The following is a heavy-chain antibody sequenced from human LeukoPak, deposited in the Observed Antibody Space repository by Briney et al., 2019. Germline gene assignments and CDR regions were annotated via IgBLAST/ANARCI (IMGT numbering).Heavy chain of an antibody. CDR3: ARSNCGGDCYNDY. D-gene: IGHD2-21*02. CDR1: GYSISSSNW. V-gene: IGHV4-28*01. Sequence: SETLSLTCAVSGYSISSSNWWGWIRQPPGKGLEWIGYIYYSGSTNYNPSLKSRVTISVDTSKNQFSLKLSSVTAADTAVYYCARSNCGGDCYNDYWGQGTLVTVSS. J-gene: IGHJ4*02. CDR2: IYYSGST.